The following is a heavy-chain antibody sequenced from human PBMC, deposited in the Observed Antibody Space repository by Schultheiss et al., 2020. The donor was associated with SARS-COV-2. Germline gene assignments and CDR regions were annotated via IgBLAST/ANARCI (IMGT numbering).Heavy chain of an antibody. D-gene: IGHD3-3*01. Sequence: QTLSLTCTVSGGSISSYYWSWIRQPPGKGLEWIGYIYYSGSTNYNPSLKSRVTISVDTSKNQFSLKLSSVTAADTAVYYCASLAGITIFGVVQAFDIWGQGTMVTVSS. CDR1: GGSISSYY. CDR3: ASLAGITIFGVVQAFDI. V-gene: IGHV4-59*08. J-gene: IGHJ3*02. CDR2: IYYSGST.